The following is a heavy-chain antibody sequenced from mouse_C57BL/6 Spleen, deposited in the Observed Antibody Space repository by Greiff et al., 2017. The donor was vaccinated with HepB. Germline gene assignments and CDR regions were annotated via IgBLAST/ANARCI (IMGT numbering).Heavy chain of an antibody. Sequence: EVQLQESGPGLAKPSQTLSLTCSVTGYSITSDYWNWIRKFPGNKLEYMGYISYSGSTYYNPSLKSRISITRDTSKNQYFLQLNSVTTEDTATYYCARYIYYYGSSWYFDVWGTGTTVTVSS. V-gene: IGHV3-8*01. CDR3: ARYIYYYGSSWYFDV. D-gene: IGHD1-1*01. J-gene: IGHJ1*03. CDR1: GYSITSDY. CDR2: ISYSGST.